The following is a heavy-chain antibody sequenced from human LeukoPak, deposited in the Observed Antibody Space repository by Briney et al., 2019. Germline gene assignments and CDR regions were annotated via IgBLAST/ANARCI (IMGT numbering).Heavy chain of an antibody. CDR2: ISSSSFI. J-gene: IGHJ3*02. V-gene: IGHV3-21*06. CDR3: ARDRNFVAFDI. CDR1: GFTFTAFT. D-gene: IGHD1-14*01. Sequence: PGGSLRLSCAASGFTFTAFTINWVRQAPGKGLEWVSSISSSSFIYFADSLKGRFTISRDNAENSVYLQINSLRAEDTAVYYCARDRNFVAFDIWGQGTMVTVSS.